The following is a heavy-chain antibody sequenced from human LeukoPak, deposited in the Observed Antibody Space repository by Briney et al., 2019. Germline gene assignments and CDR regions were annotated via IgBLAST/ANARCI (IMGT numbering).Heavy chain of an antibody. V-gene: IGHV3-48*01. J-gene: IGHJ4*02. D-gene: IGHD2-2*01. CDR2: ISSSRSTI. Sequence: GGSLRLSCAASGFTFGSYSMNWVRQAPGKGLEWVSYISSSRSTIYYADSVKGRFTISRDNAKNSLYLQMNSLRAEDTAVYYCAREYCSSTSCLYDYWGQGTLVTVSS. CDR3: AREYCSSTSCLYDY. CDR1: GFTFGSYS.